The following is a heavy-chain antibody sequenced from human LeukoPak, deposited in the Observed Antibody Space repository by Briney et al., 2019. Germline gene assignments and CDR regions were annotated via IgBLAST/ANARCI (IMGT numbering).Heavy chain of an antibody. CDR1: GFTFSSYA. CDR3: TKVGVYSNFYFDY. Sequence: SGGSLRLSCAASGFTFSSYAMSWVRQAPGKGLEWVSGVTSSGGSTYYADSVKGRFTISRDSSKSTLYLQMNSLRAEDTAVYYCTKVGVYSNFYFDYWGQGILVTVSS. J-gene: IGHJ4*02. V-gene: IGHV3-23*01. D-gene: IGHD4-11*01. CDR2: VTSSGGST.